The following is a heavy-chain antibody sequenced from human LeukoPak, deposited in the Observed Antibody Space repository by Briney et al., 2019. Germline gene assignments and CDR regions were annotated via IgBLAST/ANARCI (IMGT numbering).Heavy chain of an antibody. J-gene: IGHJ4*02. CDR1: GGSFSGYC. CDR3: ARGRGNYDFWSGYGY. V-gene: IGHV4-34*01. CDR2: INHSGST. D-gene: IGHD3-3*01. Sequence: PSETLSLTCAVYGGSFSGYCWSWIRQPPGKGLEWIGEINHSGSTSYNPSLKSRVTISVDTSKNQFSLKLSSVTAADTAVYYCARGRGNYDFWSGYGYWGQGTLVTVSS.